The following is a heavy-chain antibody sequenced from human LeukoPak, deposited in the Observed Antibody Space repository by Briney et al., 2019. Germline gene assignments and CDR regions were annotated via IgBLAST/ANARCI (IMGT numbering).Heavy chain of an antibody. CDR3: ARGFSTYYDFWSGETNWFDP. CDR1: GYTFTSYD. D-gene: IGHD3-3*01. Sequence: ASVKVSCKASGYTFTSYDINWVRQATGRGLEWMGWMNPNSGNTGYAQKFQGRVTMTRNTSISTAYMELSSLRSEDTAVYYCARGFSTYYDFWSGETNWFDPWGQGTLVTVSS. J-gene: IGHJ5*02. V-gene: IGHV1-8*01. CDR2: MNPNSGNT.